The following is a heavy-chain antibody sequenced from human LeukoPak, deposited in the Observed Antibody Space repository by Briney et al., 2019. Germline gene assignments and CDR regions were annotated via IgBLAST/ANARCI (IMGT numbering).Heavy chain of an antibody. CDR3: GSSSPAFDY. CDR1: GFTFSSYA. V-gene: IGHV3-30-3*01. J-gene: IGHJ4*02. CDR2: ISYDGSNK. Sequence: GGSLRLSCAASGFTFSSYAMHWVRQAPGKGLEWVAVISYDGSNKYYADSMKGRFTISRDNSKNTLYLQMNSLRAEDTAVYYCGSSSPAFDYWGQGTLVTVSS. D-gene: IGHD6-13*01.